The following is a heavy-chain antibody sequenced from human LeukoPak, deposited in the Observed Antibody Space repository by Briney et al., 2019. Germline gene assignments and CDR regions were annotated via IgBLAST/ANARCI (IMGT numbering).Heavy chain of an antibody. CDR2: IWPDGNEK. CDR3: ARVLLGNAHDTMDV. J-gene: IGHJ6*02. CDR1: GFTFSSHW. V-gene: IGHV3-7*01. Sequence: PGGSLRLSCAASGFTFSSHWMGWVRQAPGKGLEWVANIWPDGNEKNHVDSVKGRFTISRENANNSLYLQMNRLKADETAVYFCARVLLGNAHDTMDVWGQGTTITVSS. D-gene: IGHD3-16*01.